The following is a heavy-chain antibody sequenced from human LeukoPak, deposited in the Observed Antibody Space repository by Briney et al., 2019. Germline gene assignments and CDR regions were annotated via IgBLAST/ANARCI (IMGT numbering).Heavy chain of an antibody. CDR2: INHSGST. J-gene: IGHJ4*02. D-gene: IGHD5-18*01. V-gene: IGHV4-34*01. Sequence: PSETLSLTCAVYGGSFSGYYWSWIRQPPGKGLEWIGEINHSGSTNYNPSLRSRVTISVDTSKNQFSLKLSSVTAADTAVYHCARVKWIQFHYFDYWGQGTLVTVSS. CDR1: GGSFSGYY. CDR3: ARVKWIQFHYFDY.